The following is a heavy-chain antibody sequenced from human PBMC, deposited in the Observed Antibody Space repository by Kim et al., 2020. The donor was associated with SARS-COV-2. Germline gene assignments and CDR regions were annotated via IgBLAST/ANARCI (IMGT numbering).Heavy chain of an antibody. CDR3: ARKGGIAVADY. J-gene: IGHJ4*02. Sequence: GGSLRLSCAASGFTFSSYGMHWVRQAPGKGLEWVAVIWYDGSNKYYADSVKGRFTISRDNSKNTLYLQMNSLRAEDTAVYYCARKGGIAVADYWGQGTLVTVSS. CDR2: IWYDGSNK. D-gene: IGHD6-19*01. V-gene: IGHV3-33*01. CDR1: GFTFSSYG.